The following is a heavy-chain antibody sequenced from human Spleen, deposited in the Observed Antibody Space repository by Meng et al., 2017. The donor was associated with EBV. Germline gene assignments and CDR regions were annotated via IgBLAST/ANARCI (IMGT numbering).Heavy chain of an antibody. D-gene: IGHD2-15*01. J-gene: IGHJ5*02. V-gene: IGHV4-4*02. CDR2: IYHSGHT. CDR3: ATAHCSGGGCPGGS. Sequence: QGSGPGLVKPSGTLSLTCAVSGDSIDSINWWNWVRQPPGKGLEWIGEIYHSGHTNYNPSLRSRVIMSVDKSKNQFSLDLTSVTAADTAIYYCATAHCSGGGCPGGSWGQGTLVTVSS. CDR1: GDSIDSINW.